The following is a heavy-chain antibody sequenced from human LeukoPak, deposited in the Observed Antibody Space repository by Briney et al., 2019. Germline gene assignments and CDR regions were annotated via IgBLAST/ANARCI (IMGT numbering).Heavy chain of an antibody. CDR1: GVSFSVYY. V-gene: IGHV4-34*01. Sequence: AETLSLTCAVCGVSFSVYYWRWIRQPPGKGLEWMGEIKHSGSTNYNPSLKNRVTISVATSTNKCSLTLSSVTAADTAVHYCARGPSIVVVQAAFLYEYWGPGTLGTVSS. CDR3: ARGPSIVVVQAAFLYEY. D-gene: IGHD2-2*01. J-gene: IGHJ4*02. CDR2: IKHSGST.